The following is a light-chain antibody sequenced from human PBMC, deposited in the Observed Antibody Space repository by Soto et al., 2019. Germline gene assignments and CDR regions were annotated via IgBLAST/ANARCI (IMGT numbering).Light chain of an antibody. CDR3: QQYNNWPPGAT. Sequence: EIVLTQSPGTLSLSPGERATLSCRASQSVSSSSLAWYQQKRGQAPRLLIHDASSRATGIPDRFSGSGSGTDFTLTISRLEPEDFAVYYCQQYNNWPPGATFGPGTKVEI. J-gene: IGKJ3*01. CDR1: QSVSSSS. V-gene: IGKV3-20*01. CDR2: DAS.